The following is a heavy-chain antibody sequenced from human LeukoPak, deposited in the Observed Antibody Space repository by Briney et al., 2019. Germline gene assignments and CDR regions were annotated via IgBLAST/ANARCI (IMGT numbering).Heavy chain of an antibody. CDR1: GFTFSNAW. J-gene: IGHJ4*02. CDR3: TTELVVRGVAHFDY. Sequence: VGSLRLSCAASGFTFSNAWMNWVRQAPGKGLEWVGRIKSKTDGGTTDYAAPVKGRFTISRDDSKNTLYLQMNSLKTEDTAVYYCTTELVVRGVAHFDYWGQGTLVTVSS. V-gene: IGHV3-15*07. D-gene: IGHD3-10*01. CDR2: IKSKTDGGTT.